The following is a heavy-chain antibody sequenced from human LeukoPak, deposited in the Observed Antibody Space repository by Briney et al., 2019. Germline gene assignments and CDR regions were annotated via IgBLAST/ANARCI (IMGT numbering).Heavy chain of an antibody. CDR2: IYYSGST. D-gene: IGHD2-2*01. Sequence: SETLSLTCTVSGGSISSDYWSWIRQPPGKGLEWIGYIYYSGSTNYNPSLKSRVTISVDTSKNQFSLKLSSVTAADTAVYYCASMSRYCSSTSCYRGTHFDYWGQGTLVTVSS. V-gene: IGHV4-59*08. CDR3: ASMSRYCSSTSCYRGTHFDY. CDR1: GGSISSDY. J-gene: IGHJ4*02.